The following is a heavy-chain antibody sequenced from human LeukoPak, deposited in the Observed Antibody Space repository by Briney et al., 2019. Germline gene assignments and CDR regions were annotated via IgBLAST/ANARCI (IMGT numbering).Heavy chain of an antibody. D-gene: IGHD3-22*01. CDR1: GFTFSDSY. J-gene: IGHJ4*02. CDR2: ISRGGNTI. V-gene: IGHV3-11*01. Sequence: GGSLRLFCAASGFTFSDSYMNWMRQAPGKGLEWVSFISRGGNTIYYADSVKGRFTISRDNAKNSLYLQMNSLTAEDTAVYYCARAHYRDSSGYPDYWGQGTLVTVSS. CDR3: ARAHYRDSSGYPDY.